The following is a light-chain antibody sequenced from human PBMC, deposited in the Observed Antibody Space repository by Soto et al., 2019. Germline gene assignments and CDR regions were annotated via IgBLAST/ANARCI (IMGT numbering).Light chain of an antibody. CDR2: QVT. CDR1: SSDVGAYNF. V-gene: IGLV2-14*01. CDR3: SSFSGGNAII. Sequence: QSALTQPASVSGSPGQSITISCTGTSSDVGAYNFVSWYQQHPGKAPKLIIYQVTYRPSGVSNRFSGSTSGNTASLTISGLHAEDEAYYYCSSFSGGNAIIFGGGTKVTVL. J-gene: IGLJ2*01.